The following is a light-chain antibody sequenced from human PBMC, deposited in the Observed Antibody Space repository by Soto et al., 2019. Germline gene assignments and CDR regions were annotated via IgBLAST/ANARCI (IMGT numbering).Light chain of an antibody. V-gene: IGKV3-15*01. CDR1: QSIGGN. CDR2: GAS. CDR3: QQYNNWPHT. J-gene: IGKJ2*01. Sequence: EMVMTQSPATQSVSPGERASLSCRASQSIGGNLAWYQQKPGQAPRLLIYGASTRATGVPARFSGSGSRTDFTLTISSLQSEDFAIYYCQQYNNWPHTFGQGTKLEI.